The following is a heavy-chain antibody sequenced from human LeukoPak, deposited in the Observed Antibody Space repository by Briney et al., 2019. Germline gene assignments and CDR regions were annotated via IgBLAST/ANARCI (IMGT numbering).Heavy chain of an antibody. Sequence: GGSLRLSCVASGFTFRSYWRTWVGQAAGEGLEWLDNIKKDGSMQYYLDSVSVPFTISRDNAKTSVYLQLTTLRADHTAVYYCARDVWTGVAVSDYWGQGTLVTVSS. D-gene: IGHD6-19*01. CDR1: GFTFRSYW. V-gene: IGHV3-7*01. CDR3: ARDVWTGVAVSDY. CDR2: IKKDGSMQ. J-gene: IGHJ4*02.